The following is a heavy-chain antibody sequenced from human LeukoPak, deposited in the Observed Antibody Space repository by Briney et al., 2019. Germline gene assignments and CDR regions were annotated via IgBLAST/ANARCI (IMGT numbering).Heavy chain of an antibody. CDR2: IYTSGST. Sequence: SETLSLTCTVSGGYISSYYWSWIRQPAGKGLEWIGRIYTSGSTNYNPSLKTRVTISVDTSKNHFSLKLSSVTAADTAVYYCARDRGYSYAFGYWGKGTLVTVSS. CDR1: GGYISSYY. D-gene: IGHD5-18*01. J-gene: IGHJ4*02. V-gene: IGHV4-4*07. CDR3: ARDRGYSYAFGY.